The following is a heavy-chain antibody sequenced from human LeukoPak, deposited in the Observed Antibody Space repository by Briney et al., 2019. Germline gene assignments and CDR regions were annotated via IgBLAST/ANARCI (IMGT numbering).Heavy chain of an antibody. V-gene: IGHV3-30*14. J-gene: IGHJ6*02. D-gene: IGHD3-16*01. CDR1: GFTFSSYA. CDR2: ISYDGSNK. Sequence: GGSLRLSCAASGFTFSSYAMHWVRQAPGKGLEWVAAISYDGSNKYYADSVKGRFTISRDNSKNTLYLQMGSLRAEDMAVYYCARSFAFRPGGVNGMDVWGQGTTVTVSS. CDR3: ARSFAFRPGGVNGMDV.